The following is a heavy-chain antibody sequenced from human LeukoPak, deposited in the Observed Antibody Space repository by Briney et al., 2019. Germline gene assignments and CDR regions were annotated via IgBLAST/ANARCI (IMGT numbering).Heavy chain of an antibody. CDR2: VTPNNGGT. CDR3: ARIRGYSGHDFIY. D-gene: IGHD5-12*01. CDR1: GYTFTGYY. V-gene: IGHV1-2*07. Sequence: GASVKVSCKASGYTFTGYYMHWVRQAPGQGLEWMGWVTPNNGGTNYAHKFQGRVTMTRDTSISTAYMELSSLRSDDTAVYYCARIRGYSGHDFIYWGQGTLVTVSS. J-gene: IGHJ4*02.